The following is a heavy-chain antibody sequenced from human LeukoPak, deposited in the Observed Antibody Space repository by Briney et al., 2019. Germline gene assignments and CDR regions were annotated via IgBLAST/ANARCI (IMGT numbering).Heavy chain of an antibody. D-gene: IGHD3-22*01. J-gene: IGHJ3*02. CDR2: INPSGGST. Sequence: EASVKVSCKASGYTFTSYGISWVRQAPGQGLEWMGIINPSGGSTSYAQKFQGRVTMTRDTSTSTVYMELSSLRSEDTAVYYCARRGKNYYDSSSEEAFDIWGQGTMVTVSS. CDR1: GYTFTSYG. V-gene: IGHV1-46*01. CDR3: ARRGKNYYDSSSEEAFDI.